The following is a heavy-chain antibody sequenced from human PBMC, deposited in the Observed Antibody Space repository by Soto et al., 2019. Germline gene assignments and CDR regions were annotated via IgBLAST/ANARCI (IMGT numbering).Heavy chain of an antibody. CDR3: AKERGYSDGGFFDY. D-gene: IGHD5-18*01. Sequence: QVQLVESGGGVVQPERSLRLSCAASGFIFSNYGMHWVRQAPGKGLEWVAVVSSAGSTKYYADSVKGRFTISRDNSKNTVFLQMNSLRAEDTAGYYCAKERGYSDGGFFDYWGQGTLVTVSS. J-gene: IGHJ4*02. CDR1: GFIFSNYG. CDR2: VSSAGSTK. V-gene: IGHV3-30*18.